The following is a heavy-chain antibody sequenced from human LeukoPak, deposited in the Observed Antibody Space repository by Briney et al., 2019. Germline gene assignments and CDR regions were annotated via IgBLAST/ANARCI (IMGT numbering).Heavy chain of an antibody. CDR3: ARLGYGSSGWYSDY. V-gene: IGHV1-8*01. J-gene: IGHJ4*02. CDR2: MNANSGNT. D-gene: IGHD6-19*01. Sequence: ASVNVSSTASGYTFTSYDINWVRQATGEGLEWMGWMNANSGNTGYAQKFQGRVTITRNTSISTAYMELSSLRSEDTAVYYCARLGYGSSGWYSDYWGQGTLVTVSS. CDR1: GYTFTSYD.